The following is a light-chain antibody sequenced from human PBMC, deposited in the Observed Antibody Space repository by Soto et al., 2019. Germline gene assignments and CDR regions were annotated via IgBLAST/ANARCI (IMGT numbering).Light chain of an antibody. V-gene: IGKV1-5*03. CDR3: QQYESFPRT. J-gene: IGKJ1*01. Sequence: DIQMTQSPSTLSASVGDSVTITCRASQSINNWLAWYQQKPGKAPKLFIFKASTLESGVPSRFSGSGSGTEFTLSISSLQPDDFATYFCQQYESFPRTFGQGTKVEIK. CDR1: QSINNW. CDR2: KAS.